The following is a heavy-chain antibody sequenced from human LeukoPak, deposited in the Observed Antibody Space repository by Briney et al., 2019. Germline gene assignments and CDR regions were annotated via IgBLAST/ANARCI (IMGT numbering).Heavy chain of an antibody. CDR2: INHSGST. D-gene: IGHD5-18*01. V-gene: IGHV4-34*01. CDR1: GGSFSGYY. J-gene: IGHJ6*03. CDR3: ASGKGYSYGYNYYYYMDV. Sequence: SETLSLTCAVYGGSFSGYYWSWICQPPGKGLEWIGEINHSGSTNYNPSLKSRVTISVDTSKNQFSLKLSSVTAADTAVYYCASGKGYSYGYNYYYYMDVWGKGTTVTVSS.